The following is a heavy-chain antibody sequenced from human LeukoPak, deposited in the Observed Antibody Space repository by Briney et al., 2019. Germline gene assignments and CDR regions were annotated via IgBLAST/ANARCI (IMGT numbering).Heavy chain of an antibody. CDR1: GASVSSYY. CDR3: ARAQGGVVRGVMFDS. CDR2: IHVSGIT. V-gene: IGHV4-59*02. Sequence: SETLSLTCTVSGASVSSYYWNWIRQPPGKGLEWIGYIHVSGITNYNPALKSRVTASVDTSKNQFSLRLSSVTAADTAVYYCARAQGGVVRGVMFDSWGQGTLVTVSS. J-gene: IGHJ4*02. D-gene: IGHD3-10*01.